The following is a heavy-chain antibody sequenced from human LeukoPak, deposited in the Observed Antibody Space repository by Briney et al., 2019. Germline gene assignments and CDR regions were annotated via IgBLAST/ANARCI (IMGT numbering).Heavy chain of an antibody. V-gene: IGHV4-34*01. CDR2: INHSGST. Sequence: KASETLSLTCAVYGGSFSGYYWSWIRQPPGKGLEWIGEINHSGSTNYNPSLKSRVTISVDTSKNQFSLKLSSVTAADTAVYYCARGGIVGATPPSAYDYWGQGTLVTVSS. J-gene: IGHJ4*02. CDR3: ARGGIVGATPPSAYDY. D-gene: IGHD1-26*01. CDR1: GGSFSGYY.